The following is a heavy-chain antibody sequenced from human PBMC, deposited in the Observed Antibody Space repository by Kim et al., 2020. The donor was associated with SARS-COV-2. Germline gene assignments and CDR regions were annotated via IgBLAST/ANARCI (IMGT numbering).Heavy chain of an antibody. J-gene: IGHJ6*02. D-gene: IGHD3-3*01. V-gene: IGHV4-31*03. CDR1: GGSISSGGYY. CDR3: ARGPPYYDFWSGYHTYYYYYGMDV. Sequence: SETLSLTCTVSGGSISSGGYYWSWIRQHPGKGLEWIGYIYYSGSTYYNPSLKSRVTISVDTSKNQFSLKLSSVTAADTAVYYCARGPPYYDFWSGYHTYYYYYGMDVWGQGTTVTVSS. CDR2: IYYSGST.